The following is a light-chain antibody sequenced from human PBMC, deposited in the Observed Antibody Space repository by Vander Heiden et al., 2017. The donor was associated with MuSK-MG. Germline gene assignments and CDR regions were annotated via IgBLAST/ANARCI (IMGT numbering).Light chain of an antibody. CDR2: EVS. CDR1: SSDVGGYNL. Sequence: QSALTQPASVSGSPGQSITISCTGTSSDVGGYNLVSWYQHHPGKAPELMMFEVSRRPSRVSNRFSGSKSGNTASLTISGLHTEDEADYYCCSYAGTSTFFGTGTKVIVL. J-gene: IGLJ1*01. V-gene: IGLV2-23*02. CDR3: CSYAGTSTF.